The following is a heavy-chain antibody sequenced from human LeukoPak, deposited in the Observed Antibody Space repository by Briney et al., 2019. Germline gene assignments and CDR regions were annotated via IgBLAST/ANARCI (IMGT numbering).Heavy chain of an antibody. V-gene: IGHV4-39*01. CDR2: IYYSGST. CDR3: ASMLSGDSSGYYYLNFDY. CDR1: GGSISSSSYY. Sequence: NPSETLSLTCTVSGGSISSSSYYWGWIRQPPGKGLEWIGSIYYSGSTYYNPSLKSRVTISVDTSKNQFSLKLSSVTAADTAVYYCASMLSGDSSGYYYLNFDYWGQGTLVTVSS. D-gene: IGHD3-22*01. J-gene: IGHJ4*02.